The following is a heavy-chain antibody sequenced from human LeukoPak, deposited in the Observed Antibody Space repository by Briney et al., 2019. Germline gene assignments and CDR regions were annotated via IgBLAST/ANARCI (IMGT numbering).Heavy chain of an antibody. D-gene: IGHD2-2*01. V-gene: IGHV1-2*02. J-gene: IGHJ3*02. CDR1: GYTFTGYY. CDR2: INPNSGGT. CDR3: ASALYCSSTSCYHWEGDAFDI. Sequence: ASVKVSCKASGYTFTGYYMHWVRQAPGQGLEWMGWINPNSGGTNYAQKFQGRVTMTRDTSISTAYMELSRLRSDDTAVYYCASALYCSSTSCYHWEGDAFDIWGQGTMVTVSS.